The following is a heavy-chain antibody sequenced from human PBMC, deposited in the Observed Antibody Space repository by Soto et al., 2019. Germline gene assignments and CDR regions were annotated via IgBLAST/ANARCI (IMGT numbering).Heavy chain of an antibody. Sequence: GGSLRLSCAASGFTFRNYAMNWVRQAPGKGLEWVSGISASGGSTYYADSVKGRFTVSRDNSKNTVFLQMNSLRAEDTAVYLCAKGMYYYDSSGYRLFDYWDQGSLVTVSS. J-gene: IGHJ4*02. CDR2: ISASGGST. CDR1: GFTFRNYA. D-gene: IGHD3-22*01. V-gene: IGHV3-23*01. CDR3: AKGMYYYDSSGYRLFDY.